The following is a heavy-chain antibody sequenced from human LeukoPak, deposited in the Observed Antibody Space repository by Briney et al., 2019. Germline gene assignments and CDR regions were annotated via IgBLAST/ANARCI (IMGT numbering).Heavy chain of an antibody. V-gene: IGHV3-23*01. D-gene: IGHD4-17*01. Sequence: GGSLRLSCAASGFTFSSYAMSWVRQAPGKGLEWVSAISGSGCSTYYAASVKGRFTISRDNSKNTLYLQMYSLRAEDTAVYYCAKDPQSMTTVTTGWFDPWGQGTLVTVSS. J-gene: IGHJ5*02. CDR1: GFTFSSYA. CDR3: AKDPQSMTTVTTGWFDP. CDR2: ISGSGCST.